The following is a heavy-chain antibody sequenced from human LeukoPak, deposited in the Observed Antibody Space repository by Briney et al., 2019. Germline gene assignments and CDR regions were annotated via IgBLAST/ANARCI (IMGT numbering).Heavy chain of an antibody. J-gene: IGHJ5*02. CDR1: GYTFTGYH. CDR3: ARDRTTGTSGVWFDP. V-gene: IGHV1-69*05. D-gene: IGHD1-1*01. CDR2: IIPIFGTA. Sequence: SVKVSCKASGYTFTGYHMHWVRQAPGQGLEWMGRIIPIFGTANYAQKFQGRVTITTDESTSTAYMELSGLRSEDTAVYYCARDRTTGTSGVWFDPWGQGTLVTVSS.